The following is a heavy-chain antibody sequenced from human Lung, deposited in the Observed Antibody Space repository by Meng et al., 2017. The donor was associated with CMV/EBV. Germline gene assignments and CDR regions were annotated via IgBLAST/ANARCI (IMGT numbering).Heavy chain of an antibody. J-gene: IGHJ4*02. V-gene: IGHV3-30*02. CDR2: LRYDGSNK. D-gene: IGHD1-26*01. Sequence: GGSLRLYCAASGFTFSGYAMHWVRQAPGKGLEWVSFLRYDGSNKHYADSVKGRFTISRDNSENTLYLQMNSLRPEDTAVYYCAKTGSGSYVDSWGQGTLVTVSS. CDR1: GFTFSGYA. CDR3: AKTGSGSYVDS.